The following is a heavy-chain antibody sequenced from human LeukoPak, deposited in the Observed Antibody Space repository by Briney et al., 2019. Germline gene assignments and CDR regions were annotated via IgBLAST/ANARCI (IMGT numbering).Heavy chain of an antibody. J-gene: IGHJ4*02. CDR2: ISSSGSTI. CDR1: GFTFSSYE. Sequence: GGSLRLSCAASGFTFSSYEMNWVRQAPGKGLEWVSYISSSGSTIYYADSVKGRFTISRDNAKNSLYLQMNSLRAEDTAVYYCARARGIAVAGPFFDYWGQGTLVTVSS. V-gene: IGHV3-48*03. D-gene: IGHD6-19*01. CDR3: ARARGIAVAGPFFDY.